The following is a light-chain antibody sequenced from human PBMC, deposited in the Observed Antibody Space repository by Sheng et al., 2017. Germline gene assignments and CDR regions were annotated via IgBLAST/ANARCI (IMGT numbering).Light chain of an antibody. V-gene: IGKV1-39*01. J-gene: IGKJ1*01. CDR1: ETIAGH. CDR2: AAS. Sequence: DIHMTQSPSSLSASVGDRVTITCRASETIAGHLNWYQQKPGRAPKLLILAASSLQSGVPSRFSGSESGTDYTLTIGSLQPEDFATYYCQQSYSTPPTFGQGTKVEIK. CDR3: QQSYSTPPT.